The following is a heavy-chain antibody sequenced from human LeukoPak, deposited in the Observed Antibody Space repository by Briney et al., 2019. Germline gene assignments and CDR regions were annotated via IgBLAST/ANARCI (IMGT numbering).Heavy chain of an antibody. D-gene: IGHD6-13*01. CDR1: GGSISSYY. Sequence: TSETLSLTCTVSGGSISSYYWSWVRQPAGKGLEWIGRIYTSGSTNYNPSLKSRVTMSVDTSKNQFSLKLSSVTAADTAVYYCARGDSSSWIFDYWGQGTLVTVSS. CDR2: IYTSGST. J-gene: IGHJ4*02. V-gene: IGHV4-4*07. CDR3: ARGDSSSWIFDY.